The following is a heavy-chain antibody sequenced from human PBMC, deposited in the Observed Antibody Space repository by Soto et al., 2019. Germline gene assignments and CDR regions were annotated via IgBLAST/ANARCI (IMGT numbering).Heavy chain of an antibody. CDR1: GYTCTSYG. Sequence: SVKVSCKASGYTCTSYGISCVVRSALRGLEWMGWISAYNGNTNYAQKLQGRVAMTTDTSTSTAYMELRSLRSDDTAVYYCARDMGQLVPYYYYGMDVWGQGTTVTV. J-gene: IGHJ6*02. D-gene: IGHD6-6*01. V-gene: IGHV1-18*04. CDR2: ISAYNGNT. CDR3: ARDMGQLVPYYYYGMDV.